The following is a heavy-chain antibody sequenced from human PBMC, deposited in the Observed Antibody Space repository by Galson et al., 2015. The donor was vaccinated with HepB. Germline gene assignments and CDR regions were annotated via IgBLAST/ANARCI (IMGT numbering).Heavy chain of an antibody. CDR3: ARWGSYGNLDY. V-gene: IGHV3-23*01. CDR1: GFIFSTYG. Sequence: SLRLSCAVSGFIFSTYGVSWVRQAPGEGLLWVSTIDHTGSKTFYADSVKGRFAISRDNSKNTVHLEMNSLRNDDTAVYYCARWGSYGNLDYWGQGTLVTVSS. CDR2: IDHTGSKT. D-gene: IGHD1-14*01. J-gene: IGHJ4*02.